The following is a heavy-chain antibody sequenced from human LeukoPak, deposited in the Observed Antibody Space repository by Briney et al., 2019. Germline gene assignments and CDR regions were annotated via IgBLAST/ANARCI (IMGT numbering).Heavy chain of an antibody. Sequence: SETLSLTCTVSGGSISSGAYSWSWIRQPPGKGLEWIGYIYHSGSTYYNPSLKSRVTMSVDTSKNQFSLKLSSVTAADTAVYYCARPYYDSSGYYHDAFDIWGQGTMVTVSS. D-gene: IGHD3-22*01. CDR3: ARPYYDSSGYYHDAFDI. CDR1: GGSISSGAYS. V-gene: IGHV4-30-4*07. J-gene: IGHJ3*02. CDR2: IYHSGST.